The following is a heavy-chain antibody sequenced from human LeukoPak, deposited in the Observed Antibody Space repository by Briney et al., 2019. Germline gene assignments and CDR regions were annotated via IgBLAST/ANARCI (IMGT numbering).Heavy chain of an antibody. CDR2: ISGSGGGT. CDR3: ARGGHNYVPY. V-gene: IGHV3-23*01. J-gene: IGHJ4*02. D-gene: IGHD5-24*01. CDR1: GFTFSSSA. Sequence: GGSLRLSCATSGFTFSSSAMSWVRQPPGKGLAWVSTISGSGGGTYYADSVKGRFTISRDNSKNTLYLQMNSLRAEDTAVYYCARGGHNYVPYWGQGTLVTVSS.